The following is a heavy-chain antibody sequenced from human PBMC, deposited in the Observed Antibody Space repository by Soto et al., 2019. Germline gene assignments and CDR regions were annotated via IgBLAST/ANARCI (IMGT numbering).Heavy chain of an antibody. CDR1: GFTFSSYS. D-gene: IGHD3-3*01. J-gene: IGHJ5*02. V-gene: IGHV3-48*01. Sequence: EVQLVESGGGLVQPGGSLRLSCAASGFTFSSYSMNWVRQAPEKGLEWVSYISSSSSTIYYADSVKGRFTISRDNAKNSLYLQMDSLRADDTAVYYCARGGGYDFWSGYLGWLDPWGQGTLVTVSS. CDR3: ARGGGYDFWSGYLGWLDP. CDR2: ISSSSSTI.